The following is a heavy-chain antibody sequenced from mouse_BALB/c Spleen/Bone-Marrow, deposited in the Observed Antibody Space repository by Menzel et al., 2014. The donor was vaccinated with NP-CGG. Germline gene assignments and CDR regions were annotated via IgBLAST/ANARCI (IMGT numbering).Heavy chain of an antibody. Sequence: VQLQQSGAELVRPGASVKLSCRASGYTFTSYWINWVKQRPGQGLEWIGNIYPSDTYTNYNQRFKDKATLTVDKSSSTAYMQLSSPTSEDSAVYYCTRYGKSHYYAVGYWGQGTSVTVSS. D-gene: IGHD1-1*01. CDR3: TRYGKSHYYAVGY. CDR1: GYTFTSYW. V-gene: IGHV1-69*02. J-gene: IGHJ4*01. CDR2: IYPSDTYT.